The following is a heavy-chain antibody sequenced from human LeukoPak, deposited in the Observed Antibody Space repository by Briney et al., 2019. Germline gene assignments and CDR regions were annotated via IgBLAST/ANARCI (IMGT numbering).Heavy chain of an antibody. CDR3: ATWRGSGNYGGYFDY. Sequence: PGGSLRLSCAASGFTFSNYNFYWVRQAPGKGLEWVSSISSTSSYIYYADSMKGRFTISRDNAKNSLYLQMNSLRAEDTAVYYCATWRGSGNYGGYFDYWGQGTPVTVSS. D-gene: IGHD3-10*01. J-gene: IGHJ4*02. CDR2: ISSTSSYI. CDR1: GFTFSNYN. V-gene: IGHV3-21*01.